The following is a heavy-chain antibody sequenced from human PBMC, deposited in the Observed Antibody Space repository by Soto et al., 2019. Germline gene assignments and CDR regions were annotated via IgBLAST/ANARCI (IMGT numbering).Heavy chain of an antibody. Sequence: PXESLTMSCTGSGYSFINYWIGLVRQMPGKGLEWMGIIFPGDSDTRYSPSFQGQVTISVDKSINTAYLQWNSLKASDIAMYYCARLSGSWTPDYWGLGTLVTVYS. D-gene: IGHD6-13*01. CDR3: ARLSGSWTPDY. CDR2: IFPGDSDT. V-gene: IGHV5-51*01. CDR1: GYSFINYW. J-gene: IGHJ4*02.